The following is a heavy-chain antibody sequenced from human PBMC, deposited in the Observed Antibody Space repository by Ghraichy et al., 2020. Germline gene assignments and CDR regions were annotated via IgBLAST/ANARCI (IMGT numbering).Heavy chain of an antibody. CDR1: EFTFNAYS. J-gene: IGHJ3*02. CDR3: ARGVQDRGGLSAFDI. CDR2: IIIIGNYL. Sequence: TCAASEFTFNAYSMNWVRQAPGKGLEWVSSIIIIGNYLYYADSVKGRFTISRDNAKNSLYLQMNSLRAEDTAMYYCARGVQDRGGLSAFDIWGQGTPVTVSS. V-gene: IGHV3-21*01. D-gene: IGHD2/OR15-2a*01.